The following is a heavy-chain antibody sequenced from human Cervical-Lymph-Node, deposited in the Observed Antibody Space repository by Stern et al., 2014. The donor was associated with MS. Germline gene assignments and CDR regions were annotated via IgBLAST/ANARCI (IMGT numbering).Heavy chain of an antibody. V-gene: IGHV2-5*02. D-gene: IGHD5-18*01. CDR3: AHEDTAMVMGY. CDR2: IYWDDDK. J-gene: IGHJ4*02. CDR1: GFSLSTSGVG. Sequence: SGATLVKPTQTLPLTCTFSGFSLSTSGVGLGWIPHPPGTALEWLALIYWDDDKRYSPSLKSRLTITKDTSKNQVVLTMTNMDPVDTATYYCAHEDTAMVMGYWGQGTLVTVSS.